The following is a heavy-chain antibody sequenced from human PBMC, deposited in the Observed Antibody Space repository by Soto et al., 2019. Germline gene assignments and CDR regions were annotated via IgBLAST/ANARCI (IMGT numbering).Heavy chain of an antibody. V-gene: IGHV4-30-2*01. CDR1: GGSISSGGYS. J-gene: IGHJ5*02. CDR3: ARGMDSSGYEWFDP. D-gene: IGHD3-22*01. CDR2: IYHSGST. Sequence: SETLSLTCAVSGGSISSGGYSWSWIRQPPGKGLEWIGYIYHSGSTYYNPSLKSRVTISVDRSKNQFSLKLSSVTAADTAVYYCARGMDSSGYEWFDPWGQGTLVTVSS.